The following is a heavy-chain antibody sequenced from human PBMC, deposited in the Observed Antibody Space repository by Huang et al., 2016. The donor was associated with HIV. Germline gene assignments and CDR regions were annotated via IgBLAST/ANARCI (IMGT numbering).Heavy chain of an antibody. V-gene: IGHV1-2*02. Sequence: QVQLVQSGAEVKKPGASVKVSCRTSGYIFTDYYIHWVRQAPGQGLEWRGWVNPKSGATNQAQRVQGRINMTTDTSTSAVYMELANLRSDDTAVYYCARAVVRGLIIRFDPWGQGTLVTVSS. CDR3: ARAVVRGLIIRFDP. J-gene: IGHJ5*02. CDR1: GYIFTDYY. CDR2: VNPKSGAT. D-gene: IGHD3-10*01.